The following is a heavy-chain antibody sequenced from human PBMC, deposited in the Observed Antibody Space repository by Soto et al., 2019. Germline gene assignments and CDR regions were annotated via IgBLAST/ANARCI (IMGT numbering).Heavy chain of an antibody. CDR2: KSGSGSSI. D-gene: IGHD1-20*01. CDR3: ARDNWNGAYYGLDV. Sequence: EAQLLESGGGLVQPGESLTLSCVAAHFAFNIDAMTWVRQAPGKGLEWVPSKSGSGSSIYYEASVKGRFTITRDKSKKTLYLQMNSLRAEDTAVYWCARDNWNGAYYGLDVWGQGTTVTVS. CDR1: HFAFNIDA. V-gene: IGHV3-23*01. J-gene: IGHJ6*02.